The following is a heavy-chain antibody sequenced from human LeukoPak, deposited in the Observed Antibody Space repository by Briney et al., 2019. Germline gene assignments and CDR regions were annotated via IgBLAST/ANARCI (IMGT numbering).Heavy chain of an antibody. CDR2: ISSSDST. J-gene: IGHJ4*02. D-gene: IGHD3-10*01. CDR1: GFTFSAYA. V-gene: IGHV3-11*01. Sequence: GGSLRLSCAASGFTFSAYAMNWVRQAPGKGLEWVSYISSSDSTDYADSVKGRFTISRDNAKNSLYLQMNSLRGEDTAVYYCARYEWNGSGSFDYWGQGTLVTVSS. CDR3: ARYEWNGSGSFDY.